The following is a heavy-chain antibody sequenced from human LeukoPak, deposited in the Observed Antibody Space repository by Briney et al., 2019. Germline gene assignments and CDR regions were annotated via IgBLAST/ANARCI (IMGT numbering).Heavy chain of an antibody. V-gene: IGHV1-69*05. D-gene: IGHD5-18*01. J-gene: IGHJ5*02. CDR1: GGTFSSYA. CDR3: TRALPHRRLMDTTMEQHWFDP. Sequence: GSSVKVSCKASGGTFSSYAISWVRQAPGQGLEWMGGIIPIFGTANYAQKFRGRVTMTRDMSTSTVYMELSSLRSEDTAMYYCTRALPHRRLMDTTMEQHWFDPWGQGTLVTVSS. CDR2: IIPIFGTA.